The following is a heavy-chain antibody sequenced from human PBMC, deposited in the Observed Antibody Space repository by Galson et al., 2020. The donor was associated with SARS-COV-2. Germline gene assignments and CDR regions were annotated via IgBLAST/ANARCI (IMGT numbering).Heavy chain of an antibody. D-gene: IGHD3-10*01. V-gene: IGHV3-33*01. CDR2: IWYDGSNK. Sequence: GESLKISCAASGFTFSSYGMHWVRQAPGKGLEWVAVIWYDGSNKYYADSVKGRFTISRDNSKNTLYLQMNSLRAEDTAVYYCARDQGEGTPYFDYWGQGTLVTVSS. CDR1: GFTFSSYG. J-gene: IGHJ4*02. CDR3: ARDQGEGTPYFDY.